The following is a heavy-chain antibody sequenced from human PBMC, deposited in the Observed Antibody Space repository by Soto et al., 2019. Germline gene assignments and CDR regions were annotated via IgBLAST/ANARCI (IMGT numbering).Heavy chain of an antibody. J-gene: IGHJ6*02. CDR1: GASVSSNSFY. V-gene: IGHV4-61*01. Sequence: SETLSLTCTVSGASVSSNSFYWSWIRQPPGKGLEWIGFIYYTGSTNYNPSLKSRVTISVDMPKNQFSLKLNSVTAADTAVYYCARDPSSGSYLYYYGLDVWGQGTTVTVSS. CDR2: IYYTGST. CDR3: ARDPSSGSYLYYYGLDV. D-gene: IGHD3-10*01.